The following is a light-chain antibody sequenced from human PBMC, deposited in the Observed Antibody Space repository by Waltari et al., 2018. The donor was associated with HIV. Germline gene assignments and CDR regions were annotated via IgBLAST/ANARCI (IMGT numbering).Light chain of an antibody. CDR2: GAS. J-gene: IGKJ1*01. Sequence: SVSPGERAALSCRASQSVTANFAWYQQKPGQAPRLVIYGASTRATGIPARFSGSGSGTEFTLTIRSLQSEDFAVYYCQQYNNWPPTFGQGTKVEIK. CDR1: QSVTAN. CDR3: QQYNNWPPT. V-gene: IGKV3-15*01.